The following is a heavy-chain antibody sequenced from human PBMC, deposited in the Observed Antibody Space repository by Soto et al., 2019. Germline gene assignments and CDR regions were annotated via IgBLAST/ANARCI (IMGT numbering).Heavy chain of an antibody. J-gene: IGHJ6*02. Sequence: SVKVSCKASGGTFSSYTISWVRQAPGQGLEWMGRIIPILGIANYAQKFQGRVTITADKSTSTAYMELSSLRSEDTAVYYCARDLATPHCSSTSCYDGSGMDVWGQGTTVTVSS. CDR1: GGTFSSYT. V-gene: IGHV1-69*04. D-gene: IGHD2-2*01. CDR2: IIPILGIA. CDR3: ARDLATPHCSSTSCYDGSGMDV.